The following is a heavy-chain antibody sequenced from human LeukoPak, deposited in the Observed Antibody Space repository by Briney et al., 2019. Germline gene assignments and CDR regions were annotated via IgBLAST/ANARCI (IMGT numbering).Heavy chain of an antibody. Sequence: PGGSLRLPCVASGFTFSRSWMDWVRQAPGKGLEWVANIKGDGSETHYVDSAKGRFTISRDNAKNYLYLQIDRVRVEDTAIYYCAKSLDYWGQGALLTVSS. J-gene: IGHJ4*02. CDR2: IKGDGSET. CDR3: AKSLDY. V-gene: IGHV3-7*01. CDR1: GFTFSRSW.